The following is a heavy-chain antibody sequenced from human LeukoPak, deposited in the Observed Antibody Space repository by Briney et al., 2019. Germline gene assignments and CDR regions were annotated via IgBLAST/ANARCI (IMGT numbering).Heavy chain of an antibody. J-gene: IGHJ5*02. CDR2: INSDGSST. V-gene: IGHV3-74*01. Sequence: GGSLRLSCAASGFTFSSYWMHWVRQAPGKGLVWVSRINSDGSSTNYADSVKGRFTISRDNAKNTLYLQMNSLRADDTAVYYCARGKYCSGGSCYEYWFDPWGQGTLVTVSS. D-gene: IGHD2-15*01. CDR1: GFTFSSYW. CDR3: ARGKYCSGGSCYEYWFDP.